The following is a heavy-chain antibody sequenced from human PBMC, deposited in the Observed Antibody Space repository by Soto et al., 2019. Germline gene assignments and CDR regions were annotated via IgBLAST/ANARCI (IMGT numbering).Heavy chain of an antibody. CDR2: IYPGDSDT. CDR3: ARLTNGYSSGWYLDY. Sequence: GESLKISCKGSGYSFTSYWIGWVRQMPGKGLEWMGIIYPGDSDTRYSPSFQGQVTISADKSINTAYLQWSSLKASDTAMYYCARLTNGYSSGWYLDYWGQGTLVTVSS. CDR1: GYSFTSYW. J-gene: IGHJ4*02. D-gene: IGHD6-19*01. V-gene: IGHV5-51*01.